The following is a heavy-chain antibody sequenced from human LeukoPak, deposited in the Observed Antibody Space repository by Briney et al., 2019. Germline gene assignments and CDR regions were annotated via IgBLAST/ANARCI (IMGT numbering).Heavy chain of an antibody. J-gene: IGHJ5*02. CDR1: GFSFSSYA. V-gene: IGHV3-23*01. D-gene: IGHD2-15*01. CDR3: ARLGVAVAATLWT. CDR2: IGGSGGST. Sequence: PGGSLRLSCAASGFSFSSYAMSWVRQAPGKGLEWVSAIGGSGGSTYYADSVYADSVKGRFTISRDNSKNTLYLQMNSLRADDTAVYFCARLGVAVAATLWTWGQGSMVIVSS.